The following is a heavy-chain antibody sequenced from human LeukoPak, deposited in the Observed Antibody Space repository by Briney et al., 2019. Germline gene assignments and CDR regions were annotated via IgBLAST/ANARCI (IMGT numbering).Heavy chain of an antibody. Sequence: PSETLSLTCTVSGGSISSGDYYWSWIRQHPGKGLEWIGYIYYSGSTYYNPSLKSRVTISVDTSKNQFSLKLSSVTAADTAVYYCARLYTTFRPFDIWGQGTMVTVST. V-gene: IGHV4-31*03. CDR2: IYYSGST. CDR3: ARLYTTFRPFDI. D-gene: IGHD2-2*02. J-gene: IGHJ3*02. CDR1: GGSISSGDYY.